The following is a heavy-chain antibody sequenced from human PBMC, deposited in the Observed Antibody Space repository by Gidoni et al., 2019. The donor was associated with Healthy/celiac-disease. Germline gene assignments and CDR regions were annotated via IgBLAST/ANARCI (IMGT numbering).Heavy chain of an antibody. J-gene: IGHJ4*02. CDR2: ISYDGSNK. V-gene: IGHV3-30*18. CDR1: GFTFSSDG. Sequence: QVQLVESGGGVVQPGRSLRLSWSASGFTFSSDGMHWVRPAPVKVLEWVAVISYDGSNKSYADSVKGRFTISRDNSKNTLYLQMNSLRAEDTAVYYCAKDCSGGSCLMEYWGQGTLVTVSS. D-gene: IGHD2-15*01. CDR3: AKDCSGGSCLMEY.